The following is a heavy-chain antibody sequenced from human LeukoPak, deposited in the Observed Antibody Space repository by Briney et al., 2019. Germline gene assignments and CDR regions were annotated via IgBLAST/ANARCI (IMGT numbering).Heavy chain of an antibody. J-gene: IGHJ1*01. D-gene: IGHD2-15*01. CDR1: GFSVSNNY. Sequence: GGSLRLSCAASGFSVSNNYMSWVRQAPGKGLEWVSVIYSGGSTFYADSVKGRFTISRDNSKNTLYLQMNSLRAEDTAVYYCASDSYSPEYFQHWGQGTQVTVSS. CDR3: ASDSYSPEYFQH. V-gene: IGHV3-66*01. CDR2: IYSGGST.